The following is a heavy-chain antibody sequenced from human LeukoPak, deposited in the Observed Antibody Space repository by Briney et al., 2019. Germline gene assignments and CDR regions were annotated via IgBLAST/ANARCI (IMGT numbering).Heavy chain of an antibody. J-gene: IGHJ4*02. CDR1: GGSISSYY. CDR2: IYYGGST. CDR3: ANLYYYGSGSYYTSFDY. Sequence: SETLSLTCTVSGGSISSYYWSWIRQPPGKGLEWIGYIYYGGSTNYNPSLKSRVTISVDTSKNQFSLKLSSVTAADTAVYYCANLYYYGSGSYYTSFDYWGQGTLVTVSS. V-gene: IGHV4-59*01. D-gene: IGHD3-10*01.